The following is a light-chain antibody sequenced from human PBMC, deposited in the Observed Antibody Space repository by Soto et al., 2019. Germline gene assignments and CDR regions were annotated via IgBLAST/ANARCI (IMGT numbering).Light chain of an antibody. J-gene: IGKJ5*01. CDR1: QSVSSN. Sequence: EIVMTQSPATLSLSPGERATLSCRASQSVSSNLAWYKQKPGQAPRLLSYGASTRATGIPARFSGSGSGTDFTLTISSLKSEDFAVYYCQQRSNWPITFGQGTRLEIK. CDR2: GAS. CDR3: QQRSNWPIT. V-gene: IGKV3-15*01.